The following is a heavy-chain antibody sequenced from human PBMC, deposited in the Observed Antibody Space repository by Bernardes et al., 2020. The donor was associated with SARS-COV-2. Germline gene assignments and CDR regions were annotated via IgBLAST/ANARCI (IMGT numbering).Heavy chain of an antibody. D-gene: IGHD2-2*01. CDR1: GFTFSTYS. CDR2: ISSSSSTI. J-gene: IGHJ4*02. V-gene: IGHV3-48*01. CDR3: ATWGYCSSTSCYSFGY. Sequence: GGSLILSCAASGFTFSTYSMNWVRQAPGKGLEWLSYISSSSSTIYYADSVKGRFTISRDNAKNSLYLQMNSLRAEDTAVYYCATWGYCSSTSCYSFGYWGQGTLVTVSS.